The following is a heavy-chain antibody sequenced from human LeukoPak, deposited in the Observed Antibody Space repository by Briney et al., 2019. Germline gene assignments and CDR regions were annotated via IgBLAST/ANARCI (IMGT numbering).Heavy chain of an antibody. CDR3: ARDGAGYSNLEPY. V-gene: IGHV3-53*01. CDR2: IYSGGST. Sequence: PGGSLRLSCAASGLIVSNNYMSWVRQAPGKGLEWVSVIYSGGSTFYADSVKGRFTISRGNSKNTLYLQMNSLRAEDTAVYYCARDGAGYSNLEPYWGQGTLVTVSS. J-gene: IGHJ4*02. D-gene: IGHD6-13*01. CDR1: GLIVSNNY.